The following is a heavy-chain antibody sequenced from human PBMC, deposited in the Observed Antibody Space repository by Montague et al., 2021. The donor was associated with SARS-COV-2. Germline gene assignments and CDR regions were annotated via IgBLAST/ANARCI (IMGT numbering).Heavy chain of an antibody. V-gene: IGHV3-48*03. CDR3: ARDEGLKYGSGDYYGMDV. CDR1: GFTFSSYE. CDR2: TSSSGSTI. Sequence: SLRLSCAASGFTFSSYEMNWVRQAPGKGLEWVSYTSSSGSTIYYADSVKGRFTISRDNAKNSLYLQMNSLSAEDTAVYYCARDEGLKYGSGDYYGMDVWGQGTTVTVSS. D-gene: IGHD3-10*01. J-gene: IGHJ6*02.